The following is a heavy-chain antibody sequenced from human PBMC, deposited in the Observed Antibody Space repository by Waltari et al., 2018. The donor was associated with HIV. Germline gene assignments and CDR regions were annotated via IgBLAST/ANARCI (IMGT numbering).Heavy chain of an antibody. V-gene: IGHV1-2*02. Sequence: QVQLVQSGAEVKKPGASVKISCKASGYTFTGYYMHWVRQAPGQGLEWIGWITPDNGSTKYAQKLQGRVTMTRDTSISTAYMELGRLRSDDTAVYYCARDICNGGSCYSYYFDYWGQGTLVTVSS. CDR2: ITPDNGST. CDR3: ARDICNGGSCYSYYFDY. D-gene: IGHD2-15*01. J-gene: IGHJ4*02. CDR1: GYTFTGYY.